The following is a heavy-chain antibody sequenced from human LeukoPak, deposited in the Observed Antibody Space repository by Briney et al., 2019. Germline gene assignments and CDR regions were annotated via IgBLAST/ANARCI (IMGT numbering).Heavy chain of an antibody. CDR2: ISTSGTTI. CDR1: GFTFSSYE. D-gene: IGHD2-2*01. J-gene: IGHJ3*02. Sequence: GGSLRLSCAASGFTFSSYEMNWVRQAPGKGLEWVSYISTSGTTIYYADSVKGRFTISRDNAKNSLYLQMNSLRAEDTAVYYCASGQLNAFDIWGQGTMVTVSS. V-gene: IGHV3-48*03. CDR3: ASGQLNAFDI.